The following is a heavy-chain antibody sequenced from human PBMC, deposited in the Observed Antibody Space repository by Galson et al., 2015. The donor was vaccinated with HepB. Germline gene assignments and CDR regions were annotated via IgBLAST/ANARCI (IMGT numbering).Heavy chain of an antibody. CDR1: GFTFSRTG. CDR3: AKGTTSIDY. CDR2: ISISGSGK. Sequence: SLRLSCAGSGFTFSRTGMTWVRQAAGKGVECVAAISISGSGKDDVDSVRGRCTIARDNSKNMLYLQMNDLRAEDTAVYYCAKGTTSIDYWGQGPLVTVSS. J-gene: IGHJ4*02. V-gene: IGHV3-23*01. D-gene: IGHD1-1*01.